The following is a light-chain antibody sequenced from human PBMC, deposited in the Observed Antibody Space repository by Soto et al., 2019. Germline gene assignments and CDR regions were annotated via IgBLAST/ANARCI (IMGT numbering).Light chain of an antibody. CDR3: SSYAGGNNLV. CDR2: VVS. CDR1: SSDVGGYNY. J-gene: IGLJ1*01. V-gene: IGLV2-8*01. Sequence: QSVLTQPPSASGSPGQSVTISCTGTSSDVGGYNYVSWYQQHPGKAPKLMIYVVSKRPSGVPDRFSGSKSGDTASLTVSGLQTEDEADYYCSSYAGGNNLVFGTGTKVTVL.